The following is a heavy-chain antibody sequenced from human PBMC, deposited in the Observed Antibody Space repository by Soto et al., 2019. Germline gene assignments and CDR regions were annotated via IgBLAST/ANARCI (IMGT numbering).Heavy chain of an antibody. CDR1: GESFSGYY. CDR3: ARGNPNCSGTGCDACYFDY. V-gene: IGHV4-34*01. CDR2: INQSGST. Sequence: QVQLQQWGAGLLRPSETLSLTCAVYGESFSGYYWSWIRQPPGKGLEWIGEINQSGSTNYNPSLKSRVTISVDTSKNQFSLRLTSVTAADTAIYYCARGNPNCSGTGCDACYFDYWGQGSLVTVSS. J-gene: IGHJ4*02. D-gene: IGHD2-2*01.